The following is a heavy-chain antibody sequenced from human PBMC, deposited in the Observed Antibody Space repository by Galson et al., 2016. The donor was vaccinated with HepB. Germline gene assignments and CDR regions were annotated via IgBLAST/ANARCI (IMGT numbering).Heavy chain of an antibody. Sequence: SLRLSCAASGFAFSNYAMHWVRQAPGKGLERVAVISYDGNKVYYADSVTGRFTLSRANSKNTLYLQMNSLRADDTGVYYCARDSCTGDCPYYFDDWGQGTLVTHSS. CDR2: ISYDGNKV. V-gene: IGHV3-30-3*01. CDR1: GFAFSNYA. D-gene: IGHD2-8*02. CDR3: ARDSCTGDCPYYFDD. J-gene: IGHJ4*02.